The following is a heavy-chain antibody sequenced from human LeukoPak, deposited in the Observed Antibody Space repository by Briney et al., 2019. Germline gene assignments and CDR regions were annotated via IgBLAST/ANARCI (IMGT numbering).Heavy chain of an antibody. D-gene: IGHD2-2*01. CDR1: GGTFSSYA. V-gene: IGHV1-69*04. CDR3: ARHPCSSTSCYLNWFDP. Sequence: SVKVSCKASGGTFSSYAISWVRQAPGQGLEWMGRIIPTFGIANYAQKFQGRVTITADKSTSTAYMELSSLRSEDTAVYYCARHPCSSTSCYLNWFDPWGQGTLVTVSS. J-gene: IGHJ5*02. CDR2: IIPTFGIA.